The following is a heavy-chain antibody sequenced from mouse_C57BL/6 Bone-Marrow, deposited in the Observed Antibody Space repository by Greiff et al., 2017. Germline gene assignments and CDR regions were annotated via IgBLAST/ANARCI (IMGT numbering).Heavy chain of an antibody. Sequence: QVQLQQSGAELARPGASVKLSCKASGYTFTSYGISWVKQRTGQGLEWIGEIYPRSGNTYYNEKFKGKATLTADKSSSTAYMGLRSLTSEDSAVYVGARGGDYDWFGYWGQGTLVTVSA. J-gene: IGHJ3*01. CDR1: GYTFTSYG. CDR2: IYPRSGNT. D-gene: IGHD2-4*01. CDR3: ARGGDYDWFGY. V-gene: IGHV1-81*01.